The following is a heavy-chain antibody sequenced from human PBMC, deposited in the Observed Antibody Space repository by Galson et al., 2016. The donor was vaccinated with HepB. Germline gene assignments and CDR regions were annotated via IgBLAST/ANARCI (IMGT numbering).Heavy chain of an antibody. J-gene: IGHJ4*02. Sequence: ETLSLTCAVSGASISSNNWWTWVRQSPGTGLEWIGEIDDGGSANYNPSLKSRVSISIDKSKNQFSLNLSPITAADTAVYYCARDGPAASLDFWGQGTLVTVSS. D-gene: IGHD6-25*01. V-gene: IGHV4-4*02. CDR1: GASISSNNW. CDR2: IDDGGSA. CDR3: ARDGPAASLDF.